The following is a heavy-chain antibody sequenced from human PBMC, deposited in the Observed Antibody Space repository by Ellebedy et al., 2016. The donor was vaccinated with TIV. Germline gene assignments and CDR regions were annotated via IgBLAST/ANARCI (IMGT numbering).Heavy chain of an antibody. CDR1: GYSFTNDW. CDR2: NYPGDSDT. CDR3: ARRMVRGGIRYAMDD. D-gene: IGHD3-10*01. V-gene: IGHV5-51*01. Sequence: GESLKISCQASGYSFTNDWIGWVRQMPGKGLEWRGINYPGDSDTRYSPSFEGQVTISVDKSISTAYLQWNSLKASDTATYYCARRMVRGGIRYAMDDWGQGTTVTVSS. J-gene: IGHJ6*02.